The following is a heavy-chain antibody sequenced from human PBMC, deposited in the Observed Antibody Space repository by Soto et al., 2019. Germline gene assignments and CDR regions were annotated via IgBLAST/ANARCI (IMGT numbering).Heavy chain of an antibody. D-gene: IGHD4-17*01. J-gene: IGHJ6*02. Sequence: QVQLVESGGGLVKPGGSLRLSCAASGFTFSDYYMSWIRQAPGKGLEWVSYISSSGSTIYYADSVKGRFTISRDNAKNPRYLQMNSLRAEDTAVYSGASPPVTPHSGMDGWGQGTTVTVSS. V-gene: IGHV3-11*01. CDR2: ISSSGSTI. CDR1: GFTFSDYY. CDR3: ASPPVTPHSGMDG.